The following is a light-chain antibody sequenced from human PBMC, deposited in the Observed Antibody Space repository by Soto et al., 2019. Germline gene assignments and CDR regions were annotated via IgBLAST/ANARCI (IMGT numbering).Light chain of an antibody. J-gene: IGLJ1*01. CDR1: ISDVGGYKY. Sequence: QSVLTQPASVSGSPGQSITISCTGTISDVGGYKYVSWYQQYPAKAPKLMIYDVSNRPSGVSNRFSGSKSGNTASLTISGLQADDEADYYCSSYTSSSTLVFGTGTKVTVL. CDR2: DVS. V-gene: IGLV2-14*03. CDR3: SSYTSSSTLV.